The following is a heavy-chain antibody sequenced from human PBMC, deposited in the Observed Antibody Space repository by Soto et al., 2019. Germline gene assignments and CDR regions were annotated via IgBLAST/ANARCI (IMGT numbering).Heavy chain of an antibody. CDR2: IYHSGST. V-gene: IGHV4-4*02. CDR3: ARHFISRLEVGSYGMEV. CDR1: GGSISSSNW. J-gene: IGHJ6*02. D-gene: IGHD3-16*01. Sequence: SETLSLTCAVSGGSISSSNWWSWVRQPPGKGLEWIGEIYHSGSTNYNPSLKSRVTISVDKSKNQFSLKLSSVTAADTAVYYCARHFISRLEVGSYGMEVWGQGTTVTVSS.